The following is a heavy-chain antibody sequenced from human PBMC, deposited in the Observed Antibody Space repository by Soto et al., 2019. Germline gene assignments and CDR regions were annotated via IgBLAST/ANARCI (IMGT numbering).Heavy chain of an antibody. D-gene: IGHD3-10*01. Sequence: GGSLRLSCAASGFTFSSYAMSWVRQAPGKGLEWVANIKQGGNEKFYVDSVKGRFTISRDNDKKSLYLQMDSLRVEDTAVYYCVGALTYEVPYYYYGMDVWG. V-gene: IGHV3-7*01. CDR3: VGALTYEVPYYYYGMDV. CDR2: IKQGGNEK. CDR1: GFTFSSYA. J-gene: IGHJ6*01.